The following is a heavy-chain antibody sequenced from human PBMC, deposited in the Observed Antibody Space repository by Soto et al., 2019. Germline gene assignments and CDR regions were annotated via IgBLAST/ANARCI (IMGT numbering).Heavy chain of an antibody. CDR1: GFTFSSSE. Sequence: GGSLRLSCAASGFTFSSSEMYWVRQAPGKGLEWVSYIHPGGQIIFYADSVKGRFTISRDNAKNSVYLQMNNLRAEDTAVYYCARRGSSWGQGTMVTVSS. J-gene: IGHJ3*01. CDR2: IHPGGQII. V-gene: IGHV3-48*03. D-gene: IGHD2-2*01. CDR3: ARRGSS.